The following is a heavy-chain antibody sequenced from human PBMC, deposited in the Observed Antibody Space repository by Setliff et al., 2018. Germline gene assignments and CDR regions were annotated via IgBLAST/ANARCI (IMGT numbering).Heavy chain of an antibody. CDR2: LIPMFGTP. V-gene: IGHV1-69*05. J-gene: IGHJ5*02. CDR3: ARSPALLGIVYLDP. D-gene: IGHD2-15*01. Sequence: SVKVSCKASGNSFSNYAISWVRQAPGQGLEWMGGLIPMFGTPGYAQKFQDRVTITTDESTSTAYMELNSLTSEDTAVYYCARSPALLGIVYLDPWGQGTRVTVSS. CDR1: GNSFSNYA.